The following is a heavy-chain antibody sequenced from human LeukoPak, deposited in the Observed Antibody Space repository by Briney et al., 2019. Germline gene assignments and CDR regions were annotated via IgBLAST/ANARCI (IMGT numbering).Heavy chain of an antibody. CDR3: ARGRYDSSGRFYFDY. CDR1: GGTFRSYA. V-gene: IGHV1-69*13. D-gene: IGHD3-22*01. CDR2: ILPIFHSP. J-gene: IGHJ4*02. Sequence: SVKVSCKASGGTFRSYAISWLRQAPGQGLEWMGGILPIFHSPSYAQKFQGRVTITADESTSTAYMELSSLTSDDTAVYYCARGRYDSSGRFYFDYWGQGTLVTAPS.